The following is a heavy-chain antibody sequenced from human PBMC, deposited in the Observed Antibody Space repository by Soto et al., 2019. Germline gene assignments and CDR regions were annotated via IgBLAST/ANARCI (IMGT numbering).Heavy chain of an antibody. V-gene: IGHV3-23*01. CDR1: GLTYSSYA. CDR3: ATGVSFDI. J-gene: IGHJ3*02. CDR2: ISGSGGST. Sequence: EVQLLESGGGLVQPGGSLRLSCAASGLTYSSYAMSWVRQGPGKGLEWVSTISGSGGSTYYADSVKGRFTISRDNSKNTLYLQMNSLRAEDTAVYYCATGVSFDIWGQGTMVTVSS.